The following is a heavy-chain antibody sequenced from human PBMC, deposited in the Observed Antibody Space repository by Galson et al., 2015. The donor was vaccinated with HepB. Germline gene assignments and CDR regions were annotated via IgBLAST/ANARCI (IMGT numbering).Heavy chain of an antibody. Sequence: SVKVSCKVSGYTLTELSMHWVRQAPGKGLEWMGGFDPEDGETIYAQKFQGRVTMTEDTSTDTAYMELSSLRSEDTAVYYCATEGLYSYGYRFDYWGQGTLVTVSS. CDR1: GYTLTELS. J-gene: IGHJ4*02. CDR3: ATEGLYSYGYRFDY. V-gene: IGHV1-24*01. CDR2: FDPEDGET. D-gene: IGHD5-18*01.